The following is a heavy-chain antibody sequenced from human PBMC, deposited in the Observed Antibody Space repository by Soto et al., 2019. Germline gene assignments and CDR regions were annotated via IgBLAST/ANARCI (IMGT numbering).Heavy chain of an antibody. J-gene: IGHJ6*02. V-gene: IGHV3-33*01. CDR1: GFTFSSYG. CDR2: IWYDGSNK. D-gene: IGHD2-8*01. Sequence: GGSLRLSCAASGFTFSSYGMHWVRQAPGKGLEWVAVIWYDGSNKYYADSVKGRFTISRDNSKNTLYLQMNSLRAEDTAVYYCARGLPERNLPNALMVYAYYYYGMDVWGQGTTVTVSS. CDR3: ARGLPERNLPNALMVYAYYYYGMDV.